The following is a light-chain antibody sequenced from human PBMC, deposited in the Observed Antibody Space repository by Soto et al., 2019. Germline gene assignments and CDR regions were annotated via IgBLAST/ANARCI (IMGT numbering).Light chain of an antibody. Sequence: EIVMTQSPAALSVFPGERATLSCRASQAVYSNLAWYQQKPGQAPRLLIYGASTRANGLPRRFSGSGSGTEFTLTITSLQSEDFAVYYCQQYPAWPLTFGGGTHVEIK. CDR3: QQYPAWPLT. J-gene: IGKJ4*01. V-gene: IGKV3-15*01. CDR2: GAS. CDR1: QAVYSN.